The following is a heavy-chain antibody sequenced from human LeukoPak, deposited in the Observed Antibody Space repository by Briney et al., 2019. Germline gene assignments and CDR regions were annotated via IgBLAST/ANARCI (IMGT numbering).Heavy chain of an antibody. D-gene: IGHD1-26*01. CDR3: ARDMYSGSYYGVNY. CDR2: ISSSGSII. CDR1: GFTFSSYE. V-gene: IGHV3-48*03. J-gene: IGHJ4*02. Sequence: GGSLRLSCAASGFTFSSYEFNWVRQAPGKGLEWVSYISSSGSIIFYADSVKGRFTISRDNAKKSLYLQMNSLRTEDTAVYYCARDMYSGSYYGVNYWGQGTLVTVSS.